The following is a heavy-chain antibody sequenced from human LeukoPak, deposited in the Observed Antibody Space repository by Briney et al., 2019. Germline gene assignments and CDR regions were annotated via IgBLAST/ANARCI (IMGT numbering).Heavy chain of an antibody. D-gene: IGHD1-1*01. J-gene: IGHJ4*02. CDR2: INNEGTDT. Sequence: GGSLGLSCVVSGLTFSHHWIHWVRQVPGKGLVWVSHINNEGTDTRYADSVRGRFTISRDNAKNTVYLQMNSLSPEDAALYYCATKAGNFQERVSLDYWGQGTLVTASS. CDR1: GLTFSHHW. CDR3: ATKAGNFQERVSLDY. V-gene: IGHV3-74*01.